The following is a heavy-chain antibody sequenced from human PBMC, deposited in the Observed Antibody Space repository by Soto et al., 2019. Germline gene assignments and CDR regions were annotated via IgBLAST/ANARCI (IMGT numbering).Heavy chain of an antibody. CDR1: GFTFSSYA. CDR3: ARDLSWFGELSSYYYYGMDV. V-gene: IGHV3-23*01. J-gene: IGHJ6*02. D-gene: IGHD3-10*01. CDR2: ISGSGGST. Sequence: EVQLLESGGGLVQPGGSLRLSCAASGFTFSSYAMSWVRQAPGKGLEWVSAISGSGGSTYYADSVKGRFTISRDNSKNTLYLQMNSLRAEDTAVYYCARDLSWFGELSSYYYYGMDVWGQGTTVTVSS.